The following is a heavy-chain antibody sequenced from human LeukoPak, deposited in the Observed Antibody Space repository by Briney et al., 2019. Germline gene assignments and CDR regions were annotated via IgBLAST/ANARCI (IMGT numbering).Heavy chain of an antibody. CDR3: AKDVLLWFGTLRNRDAFDI. J-gene: IGHJ3*02. CDR1: KFTFSSYG. Sequence: PGGSLRLSCAASKFTFSSYGMHWVRQAPGKGLEWVAFIRYDGSNKYYADSVKGRFTISRDNSKNTLYLQMNSLRAEDTAVYYCAKDVLLWFGTLRNRDAFDIWGQGTMVTVSS. D-gene: IGHD3-10*01. V-gene: IGHV3-30*02. CDR2: IRYDGSNK.